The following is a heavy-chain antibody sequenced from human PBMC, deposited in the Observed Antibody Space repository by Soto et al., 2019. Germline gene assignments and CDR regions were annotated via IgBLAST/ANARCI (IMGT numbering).Heavy chain of an antibody. CDR3: ARVGYCSSTSCYREEYYGMDV. CDR2: ISSSSSYI. V-gene: IGHV3-21*01. Sequence: GGSLRLSWAPAGFTFSSYSINWIRQAPGKVLEWGSSISSSSSYIYYAHYVKGRFTISRENAKNSLYLKMNSLRAEATAVYYCARVGYCSSTSCYREEYYGMDVWGQGTTVTVSS. J-gene: IGHJ6*01. D-gene: IGHD2-2*01. CDR1: GFTFSSYS.